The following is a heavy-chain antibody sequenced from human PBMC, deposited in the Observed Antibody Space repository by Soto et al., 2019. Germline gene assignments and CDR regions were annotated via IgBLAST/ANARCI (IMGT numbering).Heavy chain of an antibody. CDR2: ISSSSSTI. CDR1: GFTFSSYS. V-gene: IGHV3-48*01. Sequence: EVQLVESGGGLVQPGGSLRLSCAASGFTFSSYSMNWVRQAPGKVLEWVSYISSSSSTIYYADSVKGRFTISRYNAKNSLSLPMNSLRAEDTAVYYCARGVQPYGSDYWGQGTLVTVSS. CDR3: ARGVQPYGSDY. J-gene: IGHJ4*02. D-gene: IGHD3-10*01.